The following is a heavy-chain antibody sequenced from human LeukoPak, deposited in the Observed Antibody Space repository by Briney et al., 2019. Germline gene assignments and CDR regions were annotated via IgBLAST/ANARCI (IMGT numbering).Heavy chain of an antibody. CDR1: GFTFSSYA. CDR2: ISGSGDTT. V-gene: IGHV3-23*01. CDR3: AVPPTPWLVAAARD. Sequence: TGGSLRLSCAASGFTFSSYAMTWVRQAPGKGLEWVSGISGSGDTTYYTDSVRGRFTISRDNSKSTLDLQMNSLRAEDTAVYYCAVPPTPWLVAAARDWGQGALVTVSS. J-gene: IGHJ4*02. D-gene: IGHD2-2*01.